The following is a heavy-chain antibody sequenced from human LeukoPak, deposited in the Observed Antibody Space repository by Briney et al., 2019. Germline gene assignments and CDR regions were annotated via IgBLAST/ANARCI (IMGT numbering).Heavy chain of an antibody. CDR1: GGSFSGYY. CDR2: INHSGST. V-gene: IGHV4-34*01. Sequence: SETLSLTCAVYGGSFSGYYWSWIRQPPGKGLEWIGEINHSGSTNYNPSLKSRVPISVDTSKNQFSLKLSSVTAADTAVYYCARSGSGSLNWFDPWGQGTLVTVSS. CDR3: ARSGSGSLNWFDP. D-gene: IGHD3-10*01. J-gene: IGHJ5*02.